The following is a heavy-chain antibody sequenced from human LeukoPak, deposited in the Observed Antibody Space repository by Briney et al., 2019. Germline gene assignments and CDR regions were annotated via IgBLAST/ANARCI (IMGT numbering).Heavy chain of an antibody. CDR1: GYTFTGYY. V-gene: IGHV1-2*02. D-gene: IGHD6-13*01. J-gene: IGHJ6*02. Sequence: GASVKVSCKASGYTFTGYYMHWVRQAPGQGLEWMGWINPNSGGTNYAQKFQGRVTMTRDTSISAAYMELSRLRSDDTAVYYCARVPAAGPGYYGMDVRGQGTTVTVSS. CDR2: INPNSGGT. CDR3: ARVPAAGPGYYGMDV.